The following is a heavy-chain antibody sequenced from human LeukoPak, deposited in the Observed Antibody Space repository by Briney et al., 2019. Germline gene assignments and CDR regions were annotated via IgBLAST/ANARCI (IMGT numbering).Heavy chain of an antibody. CDR2: ISSSSSYI. V-gene: IGHV3-21*01. Sequence: GGSLRLFCAASGFTFSSYSMNWVRQAPGKGLEWVSSISSSSSYIYYADSVKGRFTISRDNAKNSLYLQMNSLRAEDTAVYYCARGIVVTLYYYYYMDVWGKGTTVTISS. D-gene: IGHD3-22*01. CDR3: ARGIVVTLYYYYYMDV. J-gene: IGHJ6*03. CDR1: GFTFSSYS.